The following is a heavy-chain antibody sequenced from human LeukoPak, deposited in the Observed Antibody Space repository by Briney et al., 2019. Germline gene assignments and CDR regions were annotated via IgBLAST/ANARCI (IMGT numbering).Heavy chain of an antibody. CDR3: ARHPPNYDILTGYYPAAFDI. D-gene: IGHD3-9*01. J-gene: IGHJ3*02. CDR2: IYPGDSDT. CDR1: GYSFTSYW. Sequence: GESLKISCKGSGYSFTSYWIGWVRQMPGKGLEWMGIIYPGDSDTRYSPSFQGQVTISADKSTSTAYLQWSSLKASDTAMYYCARHPPNYDILTGYYPAAFDIWGQGTMVTVSS. V-gene: IGHV5-51*01.